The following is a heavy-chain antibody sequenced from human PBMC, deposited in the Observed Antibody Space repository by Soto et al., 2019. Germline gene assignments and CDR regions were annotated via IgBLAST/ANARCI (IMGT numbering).Heavy chain of an antibody. D-gene: IGHD6-13*01. CDR3: ANIAYSSSPKTGFDY. Sequence: EVQLLESGGGLVQPGGSLRLSCAASGFTFSSYAMSWVRQAPGKGLEWVSAISGSGGSTYYADSVKGRFTIARDNSKNALYLQMNSLRAEDTAVYYCANIAYSSSPKTGFDYWGQGTLVTVSS. J-gene: IGHJ4*02. V-gene: IGHV3-23*01. CDR2: ISGSGGST. CDR1: GFTFSSYA.